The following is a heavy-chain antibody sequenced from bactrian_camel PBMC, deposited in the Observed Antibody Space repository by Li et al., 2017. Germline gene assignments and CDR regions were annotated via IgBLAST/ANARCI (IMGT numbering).Heavy chain of an antibody. D-gene: IGHD6*01. Sequence: HVQLVESGGGLKQPGESARLSCAAPGFTFSNRYMSWVRQAPGNGLEWVSSIYRDGWSSYYADSVKGRFTISRDNAKTTLFLEMNSLKPEDTAMYYCAAVRYGGTWYPLCRARSADFGYWGQGTQVTVS. CDR3: AAVRYGGTWYPLCRARSADFGY. CDR2: IYRDGWSS. J-gene: IGHJ6*01. V-gene: IGHV3-2*01. CDR1: GFTFSNRY.